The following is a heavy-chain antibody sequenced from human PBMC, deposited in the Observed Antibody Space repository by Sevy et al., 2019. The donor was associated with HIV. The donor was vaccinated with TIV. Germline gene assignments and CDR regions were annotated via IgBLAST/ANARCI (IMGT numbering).Heavy chain of an antibody. D-gene: IGHD1-20*01. V-gene: IGHV3-7*01. J-gene: IGHJ4*02. CDR2: IEQDGSEK. Sequence: GGSLRLSCAASGFTFSNYWMSWVRQAPGKGLEWVANIEQDGSEKYYVDSVKGRFTISRDKAKNTLFLLINSLRAEDTAVYYCARARCVITLPCQIYFDYWGQGTLVTVSS. CDR1: GFTFSNYW. CDR3: ARARCVITLPCQIYFDY.